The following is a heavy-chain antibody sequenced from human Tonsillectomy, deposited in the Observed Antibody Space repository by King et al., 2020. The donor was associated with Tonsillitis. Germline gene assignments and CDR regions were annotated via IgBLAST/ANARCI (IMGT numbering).Heavy chain of an antibody. CDR2: IHHSEPT. V-gene: IGHV4-38-2*02. J-gene: IGHJ6*02. Sequence: QLQESGPGLVKPSETLSLTCSVSGYSISSGYYWGWIRQSPEKGLEWIASIHHSEPTYHNPALKSRVTISIDTARNQIYLKLRSVTAADAAVYWCARNWGEPGMYVWGQGTTVIVSS. CDR3: ARNWGEPGMYV. D-gene: IGHD3-10*01. CDR1: GYSISSGYY.